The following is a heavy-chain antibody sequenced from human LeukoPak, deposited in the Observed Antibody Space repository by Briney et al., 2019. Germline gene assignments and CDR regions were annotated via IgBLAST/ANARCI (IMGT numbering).Heavy chain of an antibody. CDR1: GYTFTSYG. D-gene: IGHD3-22*01. CDR2: ISAYNGNT. Sequence: ASVKVSCKASGYTFTSYGISWVRQAPGQGLEWMGWISAYNGNTNYAQKLQGRVTMTTDTSTSTAYMELRSLRSDDTAVYYCARDRPEYYYDSSGYYYDYYCYGMDVWGQGTTVTVSS. CDR3: ARDRPEYYYDSSGYYYDYYCYGMDV. J-gene: IGHJ6*02. V-gene: IGHV1-18*01.